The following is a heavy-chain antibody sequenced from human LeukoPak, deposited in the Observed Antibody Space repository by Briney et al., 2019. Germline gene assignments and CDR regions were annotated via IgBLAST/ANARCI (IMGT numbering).Heavy chain of an antibody. CDR2: IYYSGST. V-gene: IGHV4-59*01. CDR3: ARAGYDTATGYCGAFDI. Sequence: ASETLSLTCTVSGASISNYYWSWIRQPPGKGLEWIGYIYYSGSTNYNPSLKSRLTMSVDTSKNQFSLKLNSVTAADTAVYYCARAGYDTATGYCGAFDIWGQGTMVTVSS. J-gene: IGHJ3*02. CDR1: GASISNYY. D-gene: IGHD3-9*01.